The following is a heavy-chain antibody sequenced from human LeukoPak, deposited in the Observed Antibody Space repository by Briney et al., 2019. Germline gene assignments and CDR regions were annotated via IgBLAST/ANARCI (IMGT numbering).Heavy chain of an antibody. CDR2: INHSGST. J-gene: IGHJ4*02. V-gene: IGHV4-34*01. CDR1: GGSFSGYY. Sequence: SETLSLTCAVYGGSFSGYYWSWIRQPPGKGLEWIGEINHSGSTNYNPSLKSRVTISVDTSKNQFSLKLSSVTAADTAVYYCALGYCSGGSCQHSYYFDYWGQGTLVTVPS. D-gene: IGHD2-15*01. CDR3: ALGYCSGGSCQHSYYFDY.